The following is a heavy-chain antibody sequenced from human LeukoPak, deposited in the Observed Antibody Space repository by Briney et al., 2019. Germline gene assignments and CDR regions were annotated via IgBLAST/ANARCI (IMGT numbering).Heavy chain of an antibody. CDR3: ARAHNWKYGTFDY. J-gene: IGHJ4*02. D-gene: IGHD1-20*01. V-gene: IGHV3-21*01. Sequence: PGGSLRLSCAASGFTFSSYSMNWVRQAPGKGLECVSCISSSSSYIYNADSVKGRFTISRDNAKNSLYLQMNSLRVEDTAVYYCARAHNWKYGTFDYWGQGTLVTVSS. CDR2: ISSSSSYI. CDR1: GFTFSSYS.